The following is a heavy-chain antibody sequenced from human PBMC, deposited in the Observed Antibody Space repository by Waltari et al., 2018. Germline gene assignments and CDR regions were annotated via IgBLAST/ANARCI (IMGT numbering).Heavy chain of an antibody. CDR1: GFTFRSYG. Sequence: EVQLVASGGGLVQPGGSLRLSCPASGFTFRSYGMNWVRQAPGKGLEWISYISGSGTTIYYADSVKGRFTISRDDAENSLYLQMNSLRAEDTALYYCARRFDSWGQGTRVTVSS. CDR3: ARRFDS. V-gene: IGHV3-48*03. J-gene: IGHJ4*02. CDR2: ISGSGTTI.